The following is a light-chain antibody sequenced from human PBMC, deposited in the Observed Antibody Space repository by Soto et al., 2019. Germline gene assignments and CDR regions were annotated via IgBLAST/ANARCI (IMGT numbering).Light chain of an antibody. CDR1: QSISSW. Sequence: RTSQSISSWLAWYQQKPGKAPKLLIYKASSLESGVPARVSVRGSGTEFALILNSLHAHTCATYNCQRSNSYRRTFSQGTRLEIK. CDR2: KAS. V-gene: IGKV1-5*03. CDR3: QRSNSYRRT. J-gene: IGKJ5*01.